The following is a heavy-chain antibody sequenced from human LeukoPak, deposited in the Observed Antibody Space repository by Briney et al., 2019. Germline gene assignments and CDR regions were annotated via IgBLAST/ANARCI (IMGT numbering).Heavy chain of an antibody. V-gene: IGHV3-30*02. CDR2: ILYDGTNK. CDR1: GFTFSSFG. CDR3: TKDLRYYYAVNHSEMDEHDY. Sequence: PGESLRLSCAASGFTFSSFGMHWVRQAPGQGLEWVAFILYDGTNKYYADSVKGRFTISRDNSKNTLSLQMNSLRVEDTALYYCTKDLRYYYAVNHSEMDEHDYWGQGTLVTVSS. D-gene: IGHD4-23*01. J-gene: IGHJ4*02.